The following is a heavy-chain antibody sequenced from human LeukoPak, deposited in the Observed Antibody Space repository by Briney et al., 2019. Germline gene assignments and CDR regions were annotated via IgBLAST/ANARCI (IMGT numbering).Heavy chain of an antibody. D-gene: IGHD1-26*01. CDR2: IYPGDSDT. V-gene: IGHV5-51*01. Sequence: GESLKISCKGSGYIFTIYWIAWVRQMPGKGLEWMGIIYPGDSDTRYSPSFQGQVTISADKSISTAYLQWSSLKASDTAMYYCARRSGSFQGDYNFDYWGQGTLVTVSS. CDR1: GYIFTIYW. CDR3: ARRSGSFQGDYNFDY. J-gene: IGHJ4*02.